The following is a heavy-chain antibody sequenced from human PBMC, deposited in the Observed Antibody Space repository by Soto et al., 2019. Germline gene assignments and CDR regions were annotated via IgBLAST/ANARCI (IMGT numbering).Heavy chain of an antibody. Sequence: PGGSLRLSCSPSGFTFGDYAMNWFRQAPGKGLEWVGFIKSKAFGGTPEYAAPVKGRFTISRDDSMSIAYLQMNSLKTDDTAVYYCTRDHYGRGFSSGAFDSWGQGTPVTVSS. CDR3: TRDHYGRGFSSGAFDS. J-gene: IGHJ4*02. CDR2: IKSKAFGGTP. CDR1: GFTFGDYA. D-gene: IGHD5-18*01. V-gene: IGHV3-49*03.